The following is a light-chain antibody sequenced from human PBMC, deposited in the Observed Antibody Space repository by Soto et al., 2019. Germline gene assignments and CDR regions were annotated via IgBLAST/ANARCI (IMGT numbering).Light chain of an antibody. J-gene: IGLJ2*01. Sequence: QSVLTQPASVSGSPGQSITISCTGTTSDFTNYNLVSWYQQHPGKAPKLMIYEVTKRPSGVSDRFSGSKSGHTASLTISGLQAEDEADYYCCSYAGSNTYVFGAGTKLTVL. CDR2: EVT. CDR1: TSDFTNYNL. V-gene: IGLV2-23*02. CDR3: CSYAGSNTYV.